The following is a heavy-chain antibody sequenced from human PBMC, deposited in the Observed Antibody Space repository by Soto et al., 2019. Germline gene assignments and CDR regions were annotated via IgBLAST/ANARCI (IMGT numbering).Heavy chain of an antibody. Sequence: SETLSLTCTVSGGSISSYYLSWVRQAPGKGLEWIAYIYYSGSTNYNPSLKSRVTISVDTSKNQFSLKLSSVTAADTAVYYCARDRPINDYDPYDAFDIWGQGTMVTVSS. D-gene: IGHD3-22*01. V-gene: IGHV4-59*01. CDR2: IYYSGST. CDR3: ARDRPINDYDPYDAFDI. J-gene: IGHJ3*02. CDR1: GGSISSYY.